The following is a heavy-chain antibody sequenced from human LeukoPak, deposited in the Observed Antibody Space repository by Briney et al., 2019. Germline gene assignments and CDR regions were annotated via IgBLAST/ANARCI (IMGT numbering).Heavy chain of an antibody. J-gene: IGHJ3*02. V-gene: IGHV3-30*02. Sequence: GGSLRLSCAASGFSIRGHNMHWVRQALGKGLEWVSFIQHDGGAKWYVDSVKGRFTISRDDSENTLYLQMNSLRLEDTAVYYCAKEMGSGRYAFDIWGQGTIVTVSS. CDR1: GFSIRGHN. CDR3: AKEMGSGRYAFDI. CDR2: IQHDGGAK. D-gene: IGHD3-10*01.